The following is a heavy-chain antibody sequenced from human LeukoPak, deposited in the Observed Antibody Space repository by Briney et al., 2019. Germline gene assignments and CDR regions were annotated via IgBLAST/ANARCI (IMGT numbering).Heavy chain of an antibody. CDR2: INHSGST. D-gene: IGHD3-22*01. CDR3: ARGSDYYDSSGEGFDY. Sequence: SETLSLTCAVYGGSFSGYYWNWIRQPPGKGLEWIGEINHSGSTNYNPSLKSRVTISVDTSKNQFSLKLSSVTAADTAVYYCARGSDYYDSSGEGFDYWGQGTLVTVSS. CDR1: GGSFSGYY. J-gene: IGHJ4*02. V-gene: IGHV4-34*01.